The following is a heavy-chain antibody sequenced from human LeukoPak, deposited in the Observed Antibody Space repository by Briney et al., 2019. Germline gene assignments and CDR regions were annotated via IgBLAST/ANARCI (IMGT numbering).Heavy chain of an antibody. CDR2: IRYDGSNK. V-gene: IGHV3-30*02. J-gene: IGHJ4*02. D-gene: IGHD5-18*01. Sequence: GGSLRLSCAASGFTFSSYGMHWVRQAPGKGLEWVAFIRYDGSNKYYADSVKGRFTISRDNSKNTLYLQMNSLRAEDTAVYYCAKDGDTAMVKSRYFDYWGQGTLVTVSS. CDR1: GFTFSSYG. CDR3: AKDGDTAMVKSRYFDY.